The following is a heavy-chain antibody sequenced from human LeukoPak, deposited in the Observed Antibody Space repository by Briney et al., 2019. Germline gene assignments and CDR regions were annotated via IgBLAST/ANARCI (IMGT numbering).Heavy chain of an antibody. J-gene: IGHJ6*02. CDR2: IIPILGIA. CDR3: ARDYGDSYYYGMDV. Sequence: SVKVPCKASGGTFSSYAISWVRQAPGQGLEWMGRIIPILGIANYAQKFQGRVTITADKSTSTAYMELSSLRSEDTAVYYCARDYGDSYYYGMDVWGQGTTVTVSS. CDR1: GGTFSSYA. D-gene: IGHD4-17*01. V-gene: IGHV1-69*04.